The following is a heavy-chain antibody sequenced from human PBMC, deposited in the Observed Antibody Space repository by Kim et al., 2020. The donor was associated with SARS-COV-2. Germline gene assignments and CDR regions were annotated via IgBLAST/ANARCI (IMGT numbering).Heavy chain of an antibody. V-gene: IGHV3-74*01. CDR2: INNVGSAT. J-gene: IGHJ6*02. D-gene: IGHD3-3*01. CDR3: VRGSGNFCYGMGV. Sequence: GGSLRLSCAASGFTFSSFWMHWVRQAPGTGLMWVSRINNVGSATIYADSVKGRFTISRDNAKSTLYLQMNSLRVEDTAVYYCVRGSGNFCYGMGVWGQGTTVTVSS. CDR1: GFTFSSFW.